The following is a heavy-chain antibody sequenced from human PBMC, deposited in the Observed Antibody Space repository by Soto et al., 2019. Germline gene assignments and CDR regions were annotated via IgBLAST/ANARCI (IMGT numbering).Heavy chain of an antibody. J-gene: IGHJ3*02. V-gene: IGHV3-9*01. Sequence: GGSLRLSCAASGFTFDDYAMHWVRQAPGKGLEWVSGISWNSGSIGYADSVKGRFTISRDNAKNSLYLQMNSLRAEDTALYYCAKEHEGFSIAARLSAFDIWGQGTMVTVSS. CDR1: GFTFDDYA. CDR2: ISWNSGSI. D-gene: IGHD6-6*01. CDR3: AKEHEGFSIAARLSAFDI.